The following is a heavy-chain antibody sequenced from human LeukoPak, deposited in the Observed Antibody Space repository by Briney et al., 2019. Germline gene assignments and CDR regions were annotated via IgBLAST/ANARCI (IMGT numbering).Heavy chain of an antibody. V-gene: IGHV3-23*01. J-gene: IGHJ4*02. Sequence: GGSLRLSCAASGFTFSSYAMSWVRQAPGKGLEWVSAISGSGGSTYYADSVKGRFTISRDNSKNTLYLQMNSLRAEDTAVYYCARDYYDSSGYYYFDYWGQGTLVTVSS. D-gene: IGHD3-22*01. CDR3: ARDYYDSSGYYYFDY. CDR2: ISGSGGST. CDR1: GFTFSSYA.